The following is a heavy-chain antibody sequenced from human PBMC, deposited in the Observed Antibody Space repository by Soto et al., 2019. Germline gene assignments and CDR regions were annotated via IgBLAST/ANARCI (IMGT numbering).Heavy chain of an antibody. CDR2: INAGNGNT. J-gene: IGHJ4*02. D-gene: IGHD2-2*02. CDR3: ASSLLYCSSTSCYSAEFDY. CDR1: GYTFTSYA. Sequence: ASVKVSCKASGYTFTSYAMHWVRQAPGQRLEWMGWINAGNGNTKYSQKFQGRVTITRDTSASTAYMELSSLRSEDTAVYYCASSLLYCSSTSCYSAEFDYWGQGTLVTVSS. V-gene: IGHV1-3*01.